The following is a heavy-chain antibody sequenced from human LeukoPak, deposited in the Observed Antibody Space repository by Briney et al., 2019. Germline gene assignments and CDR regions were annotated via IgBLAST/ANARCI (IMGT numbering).Heavy chain of an antibody. J-gene: IGHJ4*02. V-gene: IGHV3-30*03. D-gene: IGHD3-22*01. CDR2: ISYDGRKM. CDR3: ARDYYDSSGYYYLPDY. CDR1: GFTFSDYG. Sequence: PGRSLRLSCVASGFTFSDYGIHWVRQAPGKGLELVAVISYDGRKMKYADSVKGRFTISRDNSKDTLSLHMNTLRTEDTAVYYCARDYYDSSGYYYLPDYWGQGTLVTVSS.